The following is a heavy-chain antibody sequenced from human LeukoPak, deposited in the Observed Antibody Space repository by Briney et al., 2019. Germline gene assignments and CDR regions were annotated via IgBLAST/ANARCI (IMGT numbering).Heavy chain of an antibody. J-gene: IGHJ5*02. CDR1: GYTFTSYG. Sequence: ASVKVSCKASGYTFTSYGISWVRQAPGQGLEWMGWISAYNGNTNYAQKLQGRVTMTTGTSTSTAYMELRSLRSDDTAVYYCAREDRHMNWFDPWGQGTLVTVSS. CDR3: AREDRHMNWFDP. V-gene: IGHV1-18*01. CDR2: ISAYNGNT.